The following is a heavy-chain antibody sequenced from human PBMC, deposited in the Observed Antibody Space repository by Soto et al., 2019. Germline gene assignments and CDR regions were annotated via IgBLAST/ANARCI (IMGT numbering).Heavy chain of an antibody. J-gene: IGHJ6*02. CDR1: GGTFSSYA. CDR3: ARDAPIAAAGTAYYYGMDV. Sequence: ASVKVSCKASGGTFSSYAISWVRQAPGQGLEWMGGIIPIFGTANYAQKFQGRVTITADESTSTAYMELSSLRSEDTAVHYCARDAPIAAAGTAYYYGMDVWGQGTTVTVSS. D-gene: IGHD6-13*01. V-gene: IGHV1-69*13. CDR2: IIPIFGTA.